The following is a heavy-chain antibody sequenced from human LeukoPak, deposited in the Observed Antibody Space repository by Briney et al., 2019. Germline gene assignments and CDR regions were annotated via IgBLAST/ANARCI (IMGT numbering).Heavy chain of an antibody. Sequence: SETLSLPCAVYGGSFIGYYWSWIRQPPGKGLEWIGEINHSGSTNYNPSLKSRVTISVGTSKNQFSLKLSSVTAADTAVYYCARGSLGYYDSSGFDYWGQGTLVTVSS. CDR2: INHSGST. CDR1: GGSFIGYY. J-gene: IGHJ4*02. D-gene: IGHD3-22*01. V-gene: IGHV4-34*01. CDR3: ARGSLGYYDSSGFDY.